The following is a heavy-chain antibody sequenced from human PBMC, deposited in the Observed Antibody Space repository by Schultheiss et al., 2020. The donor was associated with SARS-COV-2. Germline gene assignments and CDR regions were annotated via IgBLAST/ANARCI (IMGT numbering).Heavy chain of an antibody. D-gene: IGHD2-2*01. CDR3: ARDPRVVPAATNHYYYYYMDV. CDR1: GFTFSSYG. CDR2: IWYDGSNK. Sequence: GGSLRLSCAASGFTFSSYGMHWVRQAPGKGLEWVAVIWYDGSNKYYADSVKGRFTISRDNSKNTLYLQMNSLRAEDTAVYYSARDPRVVPAATNHYYYYYMDVWGKGTTVTVSS. J-gene: IGHJ6*03. V-gene: IGHV3-33*01.